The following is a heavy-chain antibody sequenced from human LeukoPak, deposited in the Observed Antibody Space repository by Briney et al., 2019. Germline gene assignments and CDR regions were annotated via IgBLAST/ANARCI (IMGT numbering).Heavy chain of an antibody. Sequence: GGSLRLSCVASGFTFSSNAMSWVRQAPGKGLEWVSAITSDGGTTFHADSVKGRFTISRDNSKNTLYLQISSLRAEDTAVYYCASRGSTSSQYYWGQGTLVTVSS. CDR1: GFTFSSNA. CDR3: ASRGSTSSQYY. J-gene: IGHJ4*02. V-gene: IGHV3-23*01. CDR2: ITSDGGTT. D-gene: IGHD6-6*01.